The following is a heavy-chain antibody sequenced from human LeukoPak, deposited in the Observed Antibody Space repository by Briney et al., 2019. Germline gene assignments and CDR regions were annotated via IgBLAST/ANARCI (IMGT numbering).Heavy chain of an antibody. CDR2: IYYSGST. V-gene: IGHV4-59*08. CDR1: GGSISSHY. D-gene: IGHD1-7*01. J-gene: IGHJ6*03. CDR3: ARQSRKELRYYYYYMDV. Sequence: SETLSLTCTVSGGSISSHYWSWIRQPPGKGLEWIGYIYYSGSTNYNPSLKSRVTISVDTSKNQFSLKLSSVTAADTAVYYCARQSRKELRYYYYYMDVWGKGTTVTVSS.